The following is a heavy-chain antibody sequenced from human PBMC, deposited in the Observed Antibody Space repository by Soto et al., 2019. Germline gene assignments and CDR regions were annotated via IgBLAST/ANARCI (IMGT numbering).Heavy chain of an antibody. CDR1: GGSISSDSYY. D-gene: IGHD2-15*01. CDR2: ISYSGST. V-gene: IGHV4-39*01. J-gene: IGHJ4*02. Sequence: QLQLQESGPGLVNPSETLSLTCTVSGGSISSDSYYWGWIRQSPEKGLEWIASISYSGSTYYNPPIKSRLIIYVDTSKSHFTLKLSSVTAADTAVYYCVRSWPPPYSDALTNYTDAFDYWGQGTLVTVSS. CDR3: VRSWPPPYSDALTNYTDAFDY.